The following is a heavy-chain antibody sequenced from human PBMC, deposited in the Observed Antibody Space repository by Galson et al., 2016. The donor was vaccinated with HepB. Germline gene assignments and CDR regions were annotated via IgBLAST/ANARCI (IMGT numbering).Heavy chain of an antibody. CDR1: GFTFSSYG. CDR2: ISYDGSNK. D-gene: IGHD2-15*01. V-gene: IGHV3-30*18. J-gene: IGHJ6*02. Sequence: SLRLSCAASGFTFSSYGMHWVRQAPGKGLEWVAFISYDGSNKKYADSVKGRFTISRDNSKSTLYLQMNSLRPEDTAIYYCAKDYCSDTCHLGRWNVWGQGTPVTVSS. CDR3: AKDYCSDTCHLGRWNV.